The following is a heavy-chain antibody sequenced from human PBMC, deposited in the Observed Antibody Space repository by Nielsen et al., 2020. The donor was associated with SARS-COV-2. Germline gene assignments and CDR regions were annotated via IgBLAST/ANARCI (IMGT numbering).Heavy chain of an antibody. J-gene: IGHJ4*02. Sequence: SETLSLTCTVSGGSISSGGYYWSWIRQHPGKGLEWIGYIYYSGSTYYNPSLKSRVTISVDTSKNQFSLKLSSVTAADTAVYYCASEVEQYFDYWGQGTLVTVSS. CDR3: ASEVEQYFDY. CDR1: GGSISSGGYY. D-gene: IGHD1/OR15-1a*01. CDR2: IYYSGST. V-gene: IGHV4-31*03.